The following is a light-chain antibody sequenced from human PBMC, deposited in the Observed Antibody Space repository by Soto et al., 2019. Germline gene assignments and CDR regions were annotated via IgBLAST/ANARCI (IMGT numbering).Light chain of an antibody. Sequence: EIVLTQSPATLSLSPGERATLSCRASQSVSSYLAWYQQKTGQAPRLLIYDASNRATGIPARFSGSGSGTDFTLTSSSLEPEDFAVYYCQQRSNWPLTFGGGTKVEIK. CDR2: DAS. CDR1: QSVSSY. J-gene: IGKJ4*01. CDR3: QQRSNWPLT. V-gene: IGKV3-11*01.